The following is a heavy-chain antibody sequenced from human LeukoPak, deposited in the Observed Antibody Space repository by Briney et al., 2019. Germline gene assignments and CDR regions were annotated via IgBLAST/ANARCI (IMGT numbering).Heavy chain of an antibody. CDR1: GFTFSIYS. V-gene: IGHV3-48*04. D-gene: IGHD3-10*01. CDR2: IGRSGDRTT. J-gene: IGHJ6*02. CDR3: AIPPLSGSGSSRPLAGVDV. Sequence: GGSLRHSCAASGFTFSIYSLNWVRQAPGKGRGWVSYIGRSGDRTTHYADSVKGRFTISRDNAKNSLFLQMNSLRAEDTAVYYCAIPPLSGSGSSRPLAGVDVWGQGTTVTVSS.